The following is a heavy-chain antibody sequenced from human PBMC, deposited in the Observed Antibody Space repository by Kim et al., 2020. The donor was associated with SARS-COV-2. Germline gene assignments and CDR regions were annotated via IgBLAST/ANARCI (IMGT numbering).Heavy chain of an antibody. Sequence: YIYYADSVKGRFTISRDNANNSLYLQMNSLRAEDTAVYYCARTSGYSFDPWGQGTLVTVSS. V-gene: IGHV3-21*01. D-gene: IGHD2-15*01. CDR2: YI. CDR3: ARTSGYSFDP. J-gene: IGHJ5*02.